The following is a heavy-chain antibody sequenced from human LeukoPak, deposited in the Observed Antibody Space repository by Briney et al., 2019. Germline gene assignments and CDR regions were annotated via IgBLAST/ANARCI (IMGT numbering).Heavy chain of an antibody. Sequence: EASVKVSCKASGYTFTSYGISWVRQAPGQGLEWMGWISAYNGNTNYAQKLQGRVTMTTDTSTSTAYMELRSLRSDDTAVYYCARDLDCSGGSCYSPNWFDPWGQGTLVTVSS. D-gene: IGHD2-15*01. V-gene: IGHV1-18*01. CDR3: ARDLDCSGGSCYSPNWFDP. J-gene: IGHJ5*02. CDR1: GYTFTSYG. CDR2: ISAYNGNT.